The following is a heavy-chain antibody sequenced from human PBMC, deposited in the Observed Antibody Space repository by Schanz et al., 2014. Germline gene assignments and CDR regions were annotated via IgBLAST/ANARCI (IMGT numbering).Heavy chain of an antibody. D-gene: IGHD2-2*01. CDR1: GYTFTNND. J-gene: IGHJ3*02. Sequence: QVQLVQSGAEVKKPGASVKVYCKASGYTFTNNDICWVRQAPGQGLEWMGIINPTGGATTSYAQKFQGRVTVTRDTSTTTVYMELSSLRSEDTAVYFCARVPQYQLLMGAFDIWGQGTMVTVSS. CDR3: ARVPQYQLLMGAFDI. CDR2: INPTGGATT. V-gene: IGHV1-46*01.